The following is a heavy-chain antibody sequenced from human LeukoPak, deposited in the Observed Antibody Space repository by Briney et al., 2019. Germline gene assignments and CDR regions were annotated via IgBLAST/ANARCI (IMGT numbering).Heavy chain of an antibody. J-gene: IGHJ4*02. V-gene: IGHV3-7*01. CDR1: GFTFRSYW. CDR2: IKQDGSEK. D-gene: IGHD3-22*01. Sequence: GGSLRLSCAASGFTFRSYWMSWVRQTPGKGLEWVANIKQDGSEKYYVDSVKGRFTISRDNAKNSLYLQMNSLRAEDTGVYYCAREHPYYYDSSGTALMAEIKYYFDYWGQGTLVTVSS. CDR3: AREHPYYYDSSGTALMAEIKYYFDY.